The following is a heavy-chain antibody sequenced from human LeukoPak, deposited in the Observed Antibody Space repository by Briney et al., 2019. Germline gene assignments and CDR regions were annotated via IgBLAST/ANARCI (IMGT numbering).Heavy chain of an antibody. CDR2: INPTDGST. V-gene: IGHV1-46*01. CDR3: ARVSDIVYSRGFDP. J-gene: IGHJ5*02. D-gene: IGHD2-15*01. Sequence: ASVTVSFKASGYSFTTYSVHWVRQAPGQGLEWMGIINPTDGSTSYAQNFQGRLTVTRDTSTSTVYMELSSLRSEDTAVYYCARVSDIVYSRGFDPWGQGTLVTVSS. CDR1: GYSFTTYS.